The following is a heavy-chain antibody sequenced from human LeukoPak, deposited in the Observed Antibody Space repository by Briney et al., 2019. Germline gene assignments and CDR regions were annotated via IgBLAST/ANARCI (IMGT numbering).Heavy chain of an antibody. CDR3: ATLAFFGHCSSTSCPIDY. CDR2: FDPEDGET. CDR1: GYTLTELS. J-gene: IGHJ4*02. D-gene: IGHD2-2*01. Sequence: SVKVSCKVSGYTLTELSMHWVRQAPGKGLEWMGGFDPEDGETIYAQKFQGRVTMTEDTSTDTAYMELSSLRSEDTAVYYCATLAFFGHCSSTSCPIDYWGQGTLVTVSS. V-gene: IGHV1-24*01.